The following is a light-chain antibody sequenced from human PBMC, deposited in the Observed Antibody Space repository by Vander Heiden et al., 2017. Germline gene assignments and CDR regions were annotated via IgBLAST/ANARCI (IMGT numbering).Light chain of an antibody. Sequence: DIVMTQSPASLAVSLGERATINCKSSQSVLYSSNNKNYLAWYQKKPGPPPKLLNYGASTRESGVPERGSGGGSGKDFIPTSSSLEDEVAAFYYCQQYCSTPPTFGQGTKLEIK. CDR1: QSVLYSSNNKNY. V-gene: IGKV4-1*01. CDR2: GAS. CDR3: QQYCSTPPT. J-gene: IGKJ2*01.